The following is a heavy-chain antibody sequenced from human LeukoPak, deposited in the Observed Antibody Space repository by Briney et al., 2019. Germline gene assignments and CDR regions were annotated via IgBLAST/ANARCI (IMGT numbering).Heavy chain of an antibody. CDR3: ARSPLLGDYYYGMDV. V-gene: IGHV5-10-1*01. CDR1: GYSFSTYW. J-gene: IGHJ6*02. CDR2: IDPRDSDT. Sequence: GESLRISCEGSGYSFSTYWITWVRQMPGKGLEWMGRIDPRDSDTIYNPSLQGHVRFSSDKSSNTVYLHWNSLKASDTAMYYCARSPLLGDYYYGMDVWGQGTTVTVSS. D-gene: IGHD2-15*01.